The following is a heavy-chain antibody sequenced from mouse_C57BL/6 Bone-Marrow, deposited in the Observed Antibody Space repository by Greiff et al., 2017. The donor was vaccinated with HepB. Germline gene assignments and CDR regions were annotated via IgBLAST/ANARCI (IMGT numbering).Heavy chain of an antibody. CDR2: IYPGSGST. CDR3: ARRGYYSSSTDY. D-gene: IGHD1-1*01. CDR1: GYTFTSYW. J-gene: IGHJ2*01. V-gene: IGHV1-55*01. Sequence: QVQLQQPGAELVKPGASVKMSCKASGYTFTSYWITWVKQRPGQGLEWIGDIYPGSGSTNYNEKFKSKATLTVDTSSSTAYMQRSSLTSEDSAVYYCARRGYYSSSTDYWGQGTTLTVSS.